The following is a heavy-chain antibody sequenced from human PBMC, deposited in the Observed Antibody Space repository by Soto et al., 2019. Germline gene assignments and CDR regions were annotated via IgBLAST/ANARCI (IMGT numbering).Heavy chain of an antibody. Sequence: QVQLVQSGAEVKKPGSSVKVSCKASGGTFSSYAISWVRHAPGQGLEWMGGIIPIFGTANYAQKFQGRVTITADKSTSTAYMELSSLRSEDTAVYYCASYYYDSSGYYFAFDYWGQGTLVTVSS. CDR3: ASYYYDSSGYYFAFDY. V-gene: IGHV1-69*06. D-gene: IGHD3-22*01. J-gene: IGHJ4*02. CDR2: IIPIFGTA. CDR1: GGTFSSYA.